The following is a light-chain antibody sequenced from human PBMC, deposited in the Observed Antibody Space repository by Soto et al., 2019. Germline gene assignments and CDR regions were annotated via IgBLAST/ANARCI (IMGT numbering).Light chain of an antibody. CDR3: QQYNIYPPT. Sequence: DIQMTQSPSTLSASVGDRVSIACRASHSISVWLAWFQQKPGKAPKLLIYHSSILQGGVPSRFSGSGSGTEFTLTISSLQPDDFSFYYCQQYNIYPPTFGQGTKV. V-gene: IGKV1-5*03. CDR2: HSS. J-gene: IGKJ1*01. CDR1: HSISVW.